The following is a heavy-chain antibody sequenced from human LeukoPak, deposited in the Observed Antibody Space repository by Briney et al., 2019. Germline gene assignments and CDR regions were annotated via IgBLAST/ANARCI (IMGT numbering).Heavy chain of an antibody. CDR2: IYYSGST. V-gene: IGHV4-39*07. Sequence: PSETPSLTCTVSGGSISSSSYYWGWIRQPPGKGLEWIGSIYYSGSTYYTPSLKSRVTISVDTSKNQFSLKLSSVTAADTAVYHCARVEDDSSGYYYLNWGQGTLVTVSS. CDR1: GGSISSSSYY. CDR3: ARVEDDSSGYYYLN. J-gene: IGHJ4*02. D-gene: IGHD3-22*01.